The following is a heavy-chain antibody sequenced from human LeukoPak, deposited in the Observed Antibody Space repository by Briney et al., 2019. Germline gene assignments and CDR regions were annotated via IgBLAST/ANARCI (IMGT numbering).Heavy chain of an antibody. V-gene: IGHV3-30*18. CDR3: AKASSNYFYYFEY. J-gene: IGHJ4*02. CDR1: GFTFSSSD. D-gene: IGHD2/OR15-2a*01. CDR2: ISYDATNK. Sequence: GGSLRLSCAASGFTFSSSDMHWVRQAPGKGLEWVAVISYDATNKYYADSVKGRFILSRDNSKNTLYLQTNTLRDEDTAVYYCAKASSNYFYYFEYWGQGTLVTVFS.